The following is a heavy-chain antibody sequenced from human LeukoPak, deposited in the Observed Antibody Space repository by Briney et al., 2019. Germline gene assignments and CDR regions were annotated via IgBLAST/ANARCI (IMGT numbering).Heavy chain of an antibody. CDR1: GGSISSYY. D-gene: IGHD2-8*01. Sequence: PSETLSLTCTVSGGSISSYYWSWIRQPPGKGLEWIGYIYYSGSTNYNPSLKSRVTIPVDTSKNQFSLKLSSVTAADTAVYYCARVGPGTNFDYWGQGTLVTVSS. V-gene: IGHV4-59*01. J-gene: IGHJ4*02. CDR3: ARVGPGTNFDY. CDR2: IYYSGST.